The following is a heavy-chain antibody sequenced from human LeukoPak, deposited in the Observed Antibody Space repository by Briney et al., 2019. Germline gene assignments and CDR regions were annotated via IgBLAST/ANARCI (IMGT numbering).Heavy chain of an antibody. CDR2: IYYSGST. J-gene: IGHJ4*02. CDR1: GGSISSSSYY. CDR3: TRGGSNFDY. D-gene: IGHD3-10*01. Sequence: SETLSLTCTVSGGSISSSSYYWGWIRQPPGKGLEWIGSIYYSGSTYYNPSLKSRVTISVDTSKNQFSLQLTSVTAADTAVYFCTRGGSNFDYWGQGTLVTVSS. V-gene: IGHV4-39*07.